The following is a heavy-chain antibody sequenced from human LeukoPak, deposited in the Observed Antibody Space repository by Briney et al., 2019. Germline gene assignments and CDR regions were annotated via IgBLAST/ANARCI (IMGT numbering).Heavy chain of an antibody. Sequence: PGGSLRLSCAASGFTVSTNYMTWVRQAPGRGLEWVSEIYSDGTTYYAASVKGRFSISRDNSKNMVYLEMNSLRGEDTAIYYCTRDLREHGVFDIWGQGTMVTVSS. D-gene: IGHD1-26*01. V-gene: IGHV3-53*01. J-gene: IGHJ3*02. CDR3: TRDLREHGVFDI. CDR1: GFTVSTNY. CDR2: IYSDGTT.